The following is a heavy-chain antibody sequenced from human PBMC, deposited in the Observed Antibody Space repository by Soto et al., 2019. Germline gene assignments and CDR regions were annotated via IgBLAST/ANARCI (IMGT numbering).Heavy chain of an antibody. CDR1: GFTFSSYA. D-gene: IGHD3-22*01. J-gene: IGHJ4*02. V-gene: IGHV3-23*01. CDR3: AKDRYFHDRNGYPLDY. CDR2: ISGSGGNT. Sequence: EVQLLESGGGLVQPGGSLRLSCAASGFTFSSYAMSWVRQAPGKGLEWVSVISGSGGNTYYADSVKGRFTISRDNSQNTLYLQMNSLRGEDTAVYFCAKDRYFHDRNGYPLDYWGQGTLVTVSS.